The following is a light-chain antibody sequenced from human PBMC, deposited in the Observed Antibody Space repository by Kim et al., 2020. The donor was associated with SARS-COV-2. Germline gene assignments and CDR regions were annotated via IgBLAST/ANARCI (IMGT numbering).Light chain of an antibody. Sequence: SQGERATPSCRASQGVSSNVAWYPQKPGQAPRLLIYGASTRATGIPARFSGSGSGTEFTLTISSLQSEDLAVYYCQQYNNWPPWTFGQGTKVDIK. V-gene: IGKV3-15*01. CDR1: QGVSSN. CDR2: GAS. CDR3: QQYNNWPPWT. J-gene: IGKJ1*01.